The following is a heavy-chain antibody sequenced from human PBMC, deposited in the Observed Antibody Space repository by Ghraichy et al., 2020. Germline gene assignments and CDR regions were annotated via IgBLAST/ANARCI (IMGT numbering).Heavy chain of an antibody. V-gene: IGHV2-5*02. CDR3: ARHSPTYYYDSSGYYDNWFDP. CDR2: IYWDDDK. Sequence: SGPTLVKHTQTLTLTCTFSGFSLSTSGVGVGWIRQPPGKALEWLALIYWDDDKRYSPSLKSRLTITKDTSKNQVVLTMTNMDPVDTATYYCARHSPTYYYDSSGYYDNWFDPWGQGTLVTVSS. J-gene: IGHJ5*02. D-gene: IGHD3-22*01. CDR1: GFSLSTSGVG.